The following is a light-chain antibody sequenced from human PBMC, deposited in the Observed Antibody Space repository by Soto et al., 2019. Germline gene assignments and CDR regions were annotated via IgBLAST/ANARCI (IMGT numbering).Light chain of an antibody. CDR1: SSDVGGYNY. J-gene: IGLJ1*01. V-gene: IGLV2-8*01. Sequence: SALTQPPSASGSPGQSVTISCTGTSSDVGGYNYVSWYQQEPGKAPKLTIYEVTKRPSGVPDRFSGSKSGNTASLTVSGLQAGDEGDYYCSSYTSSSTLCVFGTGTKVTVL. CDR2: EVT. CDR3: SSYTSSSTLCV.